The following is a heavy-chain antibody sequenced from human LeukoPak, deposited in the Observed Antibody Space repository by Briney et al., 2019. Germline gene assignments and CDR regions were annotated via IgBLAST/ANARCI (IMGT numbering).Heavy chain of an antibody. CDR1: GGSISSYY. J-gene: IGHJ3*02. CDR3: AGGPVSGSSAAFDI. CDR2: IYYSGST. Sequence: PSETLSLTCTVSGGSISSYYWSWIRQPPGKGLEWIGYIYYSGSTNYNPSLKSRVTISVDTSKNQFSLKLSSVTAADTAVYYCAGGPVSGSSAAFDIWGQGTMVTVSS. V-gene: IGHV4-59*01. D-gene: IGHD1-26*01.